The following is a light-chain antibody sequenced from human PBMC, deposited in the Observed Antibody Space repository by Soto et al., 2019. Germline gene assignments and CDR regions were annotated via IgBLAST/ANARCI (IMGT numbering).Light chain of an antibody. CDR1: SSNIGAGFD. CDR3: QSYDSSLRGSM. CDR2: GNT. V-gene: IGLV1-40*01. Sequence: QSALTQPPSVSGAPGQRVTISCTGGSSNIGAGFDVHWYLQLPGTAPKLLIYGNTNRPSGVPDRFSGSKSGTSASLAITGLQAEDEADYYCQSYDSSLRGSMFGGGTKVTVL. J-gene: IGLJ3*02.